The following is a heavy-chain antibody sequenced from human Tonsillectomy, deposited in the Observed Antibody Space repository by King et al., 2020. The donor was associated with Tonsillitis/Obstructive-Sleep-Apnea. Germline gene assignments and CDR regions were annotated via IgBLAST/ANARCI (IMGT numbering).Heavy chain of an antibody. Sequence: QLVESGGGVVQPGRSLRLSCAVSGFTFSSYGMHWVRQAPGKGLEWVAVISYDGSNKYYADSVKGRFTISSDNSKNTLYLQMNSLRAEDTAVYYCAKVTLRFLSQPFDAFDIWGQGTMVTVSS. D-gene: IGHD3-3*01. CDR2: ISYDGSNK. CDR1: GFTFSSYG. J-gene: IGHJ3*02. V-gene: IGHV3-30*18. CDR3: AKVTLRFLSQPFDAFDI.